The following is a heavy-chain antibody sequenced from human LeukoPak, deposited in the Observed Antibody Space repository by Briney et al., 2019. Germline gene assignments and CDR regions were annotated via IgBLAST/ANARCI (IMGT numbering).Heavy chain of an antibody. CDR3: VRDGGYYGPDS. CDR1: GFTISFYW. D-gene: IGHD3-10*01. CDR2: INQVASEK. V-gene: IGHV3-7*04. Sequence: GGSLRLTCAASGFTISFYWMSWVRQAPGKGLEWVANINQVASEKNYVDSVKGRFTISRDNAKNSLYLQMNSVRAEDTTMYYCVRDGGYYGPDSWGQGALVSVSS. J-gene: IGHJ4*02.